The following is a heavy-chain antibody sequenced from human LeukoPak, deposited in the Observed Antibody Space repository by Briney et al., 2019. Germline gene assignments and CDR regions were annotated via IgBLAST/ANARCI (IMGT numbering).Heavy chain of an antibody. J-gene: IGHJ4*02. CDR2: ISYDGSNK. D-gene: IGHD2-15*01. V-gene: IGHV3-30*18. CDR3: AKRAVVVAAKFGNYFDY. Sequence: PGRCLRLACAAFGLTFSSYGMDSGRQAPGKGLEWVVVISYDGSNKYYADSVKGRFTISRDNSKNTLYLQMNSLRAEDTAVYYCAKRAVVVAAKFGNYFDYWGQGTLVTVSS. CDR1: GLTFSSYG.